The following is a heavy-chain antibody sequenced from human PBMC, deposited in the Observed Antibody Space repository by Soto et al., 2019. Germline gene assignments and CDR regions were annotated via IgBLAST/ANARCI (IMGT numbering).Heavy chain of an antibody. CDR2: IGTDSNT. CDR1: GFTFDTYA. Sequence: PGGSLRLSCAASGFTFDTYAMNWVRQAPGKGLAWFSAIGTDSNTYYADSVKGRFTISRDNSRTTLYLQMNSLRAEDTALYYCVRKNPGTRPFDYWGQGTLVTVSS. V-gene: IGHV3-23*01. J-gene: IGHJ4*01. CDR3: VRKNPGTRPFDY.